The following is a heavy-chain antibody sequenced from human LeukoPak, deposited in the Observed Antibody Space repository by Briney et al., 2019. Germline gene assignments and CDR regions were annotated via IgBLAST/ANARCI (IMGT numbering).Heavy chain of an antibody. D-gene: IGHD2-2*01. CDR1: GDSISTSSYY. J-gene: IGHJ4*02. CDR2: IHHNWNT. CDR3: ARVARCTSCFDVDY. Sequence: SETLSLTCLVSGDSISTSSYYWGWIRQPPGKGLEWIASIHHNWNTYYNPSLKSRVIVSLDKSKNQFSLILRSVTAADTAVYYCARVARCTSCFDVDYWGQGTLVTVSS. V-gene: IGHV4-39*07.